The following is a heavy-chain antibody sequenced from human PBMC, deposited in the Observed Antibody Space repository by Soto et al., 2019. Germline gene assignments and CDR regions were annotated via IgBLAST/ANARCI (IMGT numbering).Heavy chain of an antibody. CDR2: IWYDGSNK. V-gene: IGHV3-33*01. J-gene: IGHJ5*02. D-gene: IGHD3-10*01. CDR1: GFTFSSYG. Sequence: QVQLVESGGGVVQPGRSLRLSCAASGFTFSSYGMHWVRQAPGKGLEWVAVIWYDGSNKYYADSVKGRFTISRDNSKNTLYLQMNSLRAEDTAVYYCARATGPGDWFDPWGQGTLVTVSS. CDR3: ARATGPGDWFDP.